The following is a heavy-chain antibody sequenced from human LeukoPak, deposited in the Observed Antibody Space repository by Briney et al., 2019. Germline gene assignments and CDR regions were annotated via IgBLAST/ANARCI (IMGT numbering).Heavy chain of an antibody. CDR1: GFTFSSYN. J-gene: IGHJ2*01. Sequence: GGSLRLSCAASGFTFSSYNMNWVRQAPGKGLEWVSSTTSSSSYIYYADSVKGRFTISRDNAKNSLYLQMNSLRVEDTAIYYCVRDLRYWYFDLWGRGTLVSVSS. CDR2: TTSSSSYI. CDR3: VRDLRYWYFDL. V-gene: IGHV3-21*01.